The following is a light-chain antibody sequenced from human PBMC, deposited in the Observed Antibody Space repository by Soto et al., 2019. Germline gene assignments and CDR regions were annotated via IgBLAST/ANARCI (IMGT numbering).Light chain of an antibody. CDR2: GVN. CDR1: SSDIGRYNY. CDR3: ASYTSTTTLVV. J-gene: IGLJ2*01. V-gene: IGLV2-14*01. Sequence: QSVLTQPASVSGSPGQSITISCTGTSSDIGRYNYVSWYQQHPGKAPRLVISGVNKRPSGISNRFSGSKSRNTASLTISGLQADDEAIYYCASYTSTTTLVVFGGGTQLTVL.